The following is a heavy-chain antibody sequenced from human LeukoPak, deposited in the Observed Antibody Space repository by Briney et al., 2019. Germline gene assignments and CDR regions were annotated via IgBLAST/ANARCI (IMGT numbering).Heavy chain of an antibody. Sequence: GGSLRLSCSASGFTFSSYAMHWVRQAPGKGLEYVSAISSSGGSTYYADSVKGRFTISRDKSKNTLYLQMSSLRAEDAAVYYCVKLGERQLVFWGQGTLVTVSS. CDR1: GFTFSSYA. CDR2: ISSSGGST. CDR3: VKLGERQLVF. J-gene: IGHJ4*02. D-gene: IGHD6-13*01. V-gene: IGHV3-64D*06.